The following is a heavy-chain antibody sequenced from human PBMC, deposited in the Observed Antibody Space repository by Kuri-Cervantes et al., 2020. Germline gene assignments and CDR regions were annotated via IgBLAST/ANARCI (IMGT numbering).Heavy chain of an antibody. D-gene: IGHD3-22*01. CDR1: GFTINNDW. Sequence: GESLKISCVASGFTINNDWMSRVRQAPGKGLEWVANIKEDGSEKHYVDSVKGRFTISRDNAKNSLYLQMSSLRAEDTAIYYCARKCYDRSGTYSGDYWGQGTLVTVSS. CDR3: ARKCYDRSGTYSGDY. J-gene: IGHJ4*02. CDR2: IKEDGSEK. V-gene: IGHV3-7*01.